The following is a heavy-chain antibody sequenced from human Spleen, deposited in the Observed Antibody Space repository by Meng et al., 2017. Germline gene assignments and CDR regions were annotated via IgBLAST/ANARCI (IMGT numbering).Heavy chain of an antibody. J-gene: IGHJ1*01. Sequence: GESLKISCAASGFTFRSYWMHWVRQTPGKGLVLVSRINTDGTTTTYADSVKGRFTISRDNAKNTLYLQMNSLRDEDTAVYYCTNDRLNHWGQGTLVTVSS. CDR2: INTDGTTT. CDR1: GFTFRSYW. D-gene: IGHD1-1*01. V-gene: IGHV3-74*01. CDR3: TNDRLNH.